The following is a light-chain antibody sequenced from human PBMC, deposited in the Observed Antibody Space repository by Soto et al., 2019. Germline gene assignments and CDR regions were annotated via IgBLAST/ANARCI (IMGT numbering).Light chain of an antibody. CDR1: QSVSVN. CDR3: QQYSSSPPIT. Sequence: EIVMTQSPGTLSVSPGERATLSCRASQSVSVNLAWYQQKPGQAPRLLIYGVSNRTTGIPDRFSGSGSGTDFTLTINRLEPADFAVYFCQQYSSSPPITFGQGTRLEIK. CDR2: GVS. J-gene: IGKJ5*01. V-gene: IGKV3-20*01.